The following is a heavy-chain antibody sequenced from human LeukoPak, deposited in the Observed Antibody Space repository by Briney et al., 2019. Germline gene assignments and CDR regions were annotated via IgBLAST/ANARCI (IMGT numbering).Heavy chain of an antibody. D-gene: IGHD3-22*01. Sequence: SETLSLTCTVSGGSISSYYWSWIRQPAGKGLEWIGRISSSGSTNYNPSLKSRVTISVDTSKNQFSLKLSSVTAADTAVYYCATYYDSSGYYFGRDYWGQGTLVTVSS. J-gene: IGHJ4*02. CDR1: GGSISSYY. V-gene: IGHV4-4*07. CDR3: ATYYDSSGYYFGRDY. CDR2: ISSSGST.